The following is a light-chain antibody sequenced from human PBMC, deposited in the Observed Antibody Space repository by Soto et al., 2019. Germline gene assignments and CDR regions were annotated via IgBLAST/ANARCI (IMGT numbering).Light chain of an antibody. Sequence: EIVLTQSPGTLSLSPGERATLSCRASQSVSSSYLAWYQQKPGQAPRLLIYGASSSATGIPDRFSGSGSGTDFTLTISRLEPEDFAVYYCQQYASSPLYTFGQGTKLEIK. CDR1: QSVSSSY. J-gene: IGKJ2*01. CDR3: QQYASSPLYT. CDR2: GAS. V-gene: IGKV3-20*01.